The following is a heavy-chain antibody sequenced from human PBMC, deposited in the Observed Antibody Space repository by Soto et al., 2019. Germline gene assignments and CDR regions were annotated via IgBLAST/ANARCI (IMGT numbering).Heavy chain of an antibody. J-gene: IGHJ6*02. CDR2: INPSGGST. CDR1: GYTFTSYY. D-gene: IGHD3-3*01. Sequence: GASVKVSCKASGYTFTSYYMHWVRQAPGQGLEWMGIINPSGGSTSYAQKFQGRVTMTRDTSTSTVYMELSSLRSEDTAVYYCARDRYTYYDFWSGYSAYYGMDVWGQGTTVTVSS. CDR3: ARDRYTYYDFWSGYSAYYGMDV. V-gene: IGHV1-46*01.